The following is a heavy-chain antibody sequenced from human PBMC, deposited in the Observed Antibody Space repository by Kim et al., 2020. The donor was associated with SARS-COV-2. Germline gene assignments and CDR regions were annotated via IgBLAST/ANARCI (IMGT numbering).Heavy chain of an antibody. D-gene: IGHD3-10*01. CDR3: AKDAQRGYFDY. CDR2: K. V-gene: IGHV3-30*02. J-gene: IGHJ4*02. Sequence: KYYADSVKGRFTISRDNSKNPLYLQMNSLRAEDTAVYYCAKDAQRGYFDYWGQGTLVTVSS.